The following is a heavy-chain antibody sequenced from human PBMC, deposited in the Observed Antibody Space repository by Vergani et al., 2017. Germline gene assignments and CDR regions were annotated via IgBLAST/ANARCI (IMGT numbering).Heavy chain of an antibody. V-gene: IGHV3-72*01. J-gene: IGHJ3*01. CDR2: IRNKANDYTT. D-gene: IGHD1-1*01. Sequence: EVQVVESGGGLVQPGGSLRLSCAASGFIFSDHYMDWVRQAPGKGLEWVGRIRNKANDYTTQYAASVKGRFTISRDDSKSYLYLQMNSLQTDDTALYYCVRVKGSNWNDHLYDFWGQGTLVAVSS. CDR3: VRVKGSNWNDHLYDF. CDR1: GFIFSDHY.